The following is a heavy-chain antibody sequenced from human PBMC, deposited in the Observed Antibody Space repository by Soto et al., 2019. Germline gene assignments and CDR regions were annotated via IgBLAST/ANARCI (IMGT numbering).Heavy chain of an antibody. D-gene: IGHD3-22*01. CDR1: GGSISSSSYY. J-gene: IGHJ6*02. Sequence: SETLSLTCTVSGGSISSSSYYWGWIRQPPGKGLEWIGSIYYSGSTYYNPSLKSRVTISVDTSKNQFSLKLSSVTAADTAVYYCARQGYYDSSGYCYYYGMDVWGQGTTVTVSS. CDR3: ARQGYYDSSGYCYYYGMDV. V-gene: IGHV4-39*01. CDR2: IYYSGST.